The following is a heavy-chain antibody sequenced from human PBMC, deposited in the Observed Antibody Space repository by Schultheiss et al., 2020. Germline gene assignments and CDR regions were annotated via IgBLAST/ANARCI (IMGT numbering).Heavy chain of an antibody. CDR1: GGSFSGYY. CDR2: INHSGST. J-gene: IGHJ5*02. Sequence: SETLSLTCAVYGGSFSGYYWSWIRQPPGKGLEWIGEINHSGSTNYNPSLKSRVTISVDTSKNQFSLKLSSVTAADTAVYYCAREYYYDSLGWFDPWGQGTLVTVSS. CDR3: AREYYYDSLGWFDP. D-gene: IGHD3-22*01. V-gene: IGHV4-34*01.